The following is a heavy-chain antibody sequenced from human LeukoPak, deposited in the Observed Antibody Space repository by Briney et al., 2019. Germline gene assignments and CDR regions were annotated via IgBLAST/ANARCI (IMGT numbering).Heavy chain of an antibody. CDR3: ARAERWLHLYYFDS. D-gene: IGHD5-24*01. J-gene: IGHJ4*02. CDR2: MSSSGIS. Sequence: SETLSLTCTVSNGSISSDTYFWSWIRQPAGKALEWIGRMSSSGISTYSPPLKSRVTISIDTSRNQFSMNLNSVTAADTAVYYCARAERWLHLYYFDSWGQGTLVTVSS. V-gene: IGHV4-61*02. CDR1: NGSISSDTYF.